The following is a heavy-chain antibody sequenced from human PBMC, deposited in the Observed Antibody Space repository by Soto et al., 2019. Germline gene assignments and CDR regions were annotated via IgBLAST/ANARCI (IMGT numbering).Heavy chain of an antibody. CDR2: IDNAGTDS. D-gene: IGHD3-10*01. J-gene: IGHJ6*04. CDR3: ARGWFGPDV. V-gene: IGHV3-74*01. Sequence: EVQLVESGGGLVQPGGSLRLSCAASGFTLSGRSMHWVRQAPGKGLVWVSGIDNAGTDSTYADSVKGRFTSSRDNAKNMLYLQMNSLRVEDKAVYYCARGWFGPDVWGKGTTVNVSS. CDR1: GFTLSGRS.